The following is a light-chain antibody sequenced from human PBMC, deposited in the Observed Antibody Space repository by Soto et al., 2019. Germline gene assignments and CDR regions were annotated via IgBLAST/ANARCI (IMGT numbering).Light chain of an antibody. CDR2: EVT. J-gene: IGLJ1*01. Sequence: QSALTQPPSASGSPGQSVTISCTGTTSDIGAYNYVSWYQQRPGKAPKLIIYEVTRRPSGVPDRIFGSKSYTTASLTVSGLQAEDEADYYCSSFAGTNSFVFGTGTKVTDL. V-gene: IGLV2-8*01. CDR3: SSFAGTNSFV. CDR1: TSDIGAYNY.